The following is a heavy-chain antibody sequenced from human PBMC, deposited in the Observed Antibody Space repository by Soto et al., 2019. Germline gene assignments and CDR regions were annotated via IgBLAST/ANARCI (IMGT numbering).Heavy chain of an antibody. CDR3: ARDNSKDYGAHALDI. CDR1: NVSISRSDYY. Sequence: SETLSLTCTVSNVSISRSDYYWNWIRQPPGKGLEWIGYIYSSGSTYYNPSLKTRLTISIDASKNQFSLKLTSVTAADTAVYFCARDNSKDYGAHALDIWGQGTMVTVSS. V-gene: IGHV4-30-4*01. CDR2: IYSSGST. J-gene: IGHJ3*02. D-gene: IGHD4-17*01.